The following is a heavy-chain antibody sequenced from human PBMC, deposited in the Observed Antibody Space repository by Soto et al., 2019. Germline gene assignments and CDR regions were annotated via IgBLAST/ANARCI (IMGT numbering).Heavy chain of an antibody. CDR1: GFTFSSYG. J-gene: IGHJ4*02. CDR2: IWYDGSNK. V-gene: IGHV3-33*06. Sequence: GGSLRLSCAASGFTFSSYGMHWVRQAPGKGLEWVAVIWYDGSNKYYADSVKGRFTISRDNSKNTLYLQMNSLRADDTAVYYCAKGWSSSSSNLFDYWGPGTLVTVSS. D-gene: IGHD6-6*01. CDR3: AKGWSSSSSNLFDY.